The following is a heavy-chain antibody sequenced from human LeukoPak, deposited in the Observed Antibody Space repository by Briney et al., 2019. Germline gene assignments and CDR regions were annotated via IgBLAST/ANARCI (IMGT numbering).Heavy chain of an antibody. J-gene: IGHJ5*02. Sequence: SQTLSLTCTVSGGSISSGGYYWSWIRQHPGKGLEWIGYIYYSGSTYYNPSLKSRVTISVDTSKNQFSLKLSSVTAADTAVYYCARAGYYGSGRINRFDPWGQGTLVTVSS. CDR1: GGSISSGGYY. CDR2: IYYSGST. D-gene: IGHD3-10*01. CDR3: ARAGYYGSGRINRFDP. V-gene: IGHV4-31*03.